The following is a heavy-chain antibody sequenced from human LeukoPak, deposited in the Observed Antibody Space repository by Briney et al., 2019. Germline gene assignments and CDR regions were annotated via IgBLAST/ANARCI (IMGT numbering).Heavy chain of an antibody. CDR2: ISSSSSYI. Sequence: PGGSLRLSSAASGFTFSSYSMNWVRQAPGKGLEWVSSISSSSSYIYYADSVKGRFTISRDNAKNSLYLQMNSLRAEDTAVYYCARGPYGGNGVDWFDPWGQGTLVTVSS. V-gene: IGHV3-21*01. D-gene: IGHD4-23*01. CDR1: GFTFSSYS. J-gene: IGHJ5*02. CDR3: ARGPYGGNGVDWFDP.